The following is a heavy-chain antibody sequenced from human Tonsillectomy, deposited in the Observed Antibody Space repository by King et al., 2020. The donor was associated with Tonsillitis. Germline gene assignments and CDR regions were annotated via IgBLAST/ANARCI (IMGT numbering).Heavy chain of an antibody. CDR3: ATSDYEDAFDI. CDR2: IYPRGSI. Sequence: QLQESGPGLVKPSQTLSLPCTFSGGSISRGSSYWSWIRQTAGKGLEWIGRIYPRGSINYNPSRKSRVTMSVDTSKNQFSLKLTSVTAADTAVYFCATSDYEDAFDIWGQGTMVSVSS. D-gene: IGHD4-17*01. CDR1: GGSISRGSSY. V-gene: IGHV4-61*02. J-gene: IGHJ3*02.